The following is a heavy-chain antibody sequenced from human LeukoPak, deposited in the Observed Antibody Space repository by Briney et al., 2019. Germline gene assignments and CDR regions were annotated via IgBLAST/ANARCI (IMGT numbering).Heavy chain of an antibody. CDR1: GGSISSYY. CDR2: IYTSGST. Sequence: PSETLSLTCTVSGGSISSYYWSWIRQPAGKGLEWIGRIYTSGSTNYNPSLKSRVTISVDTSKNQFSLKLTSVTAADTAVYYCASCSGDNCYSHYYDYWGQGTLVTVSS. D-gene: IGHD2-15*01. CDR3: ASCSGDNCYSHYYDY. V-gene: IGHV4-4*07. J-gene: IGHJ4*02.